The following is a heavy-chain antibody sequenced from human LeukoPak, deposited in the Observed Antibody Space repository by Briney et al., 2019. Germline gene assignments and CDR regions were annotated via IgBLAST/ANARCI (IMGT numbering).Heavy chain of an antibody. D-gene: IGHD2-15*01. Sequence: SETLSLTCTVSGGSISSYYWSWIRQPPGKGLEWIGYIYYSGSTNYNPSLKSRVTISVDTSKNQFSLKLSSVTAADTAVYYCARERGYCNGGSCLNWFDSWGQGTLVTVSS. V-gene: IGHV4-59*12. CDR2: IYYSGST. CDR3: ARERGYCNGGSCLNWFDS. CDR1: GGSISSYY. J-gene: IGHJ5*01.